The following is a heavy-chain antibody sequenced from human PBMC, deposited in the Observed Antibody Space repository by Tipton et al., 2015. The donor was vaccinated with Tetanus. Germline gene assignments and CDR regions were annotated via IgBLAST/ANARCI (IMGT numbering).Heavy chain of an antibody. Sequence: TPSLTCTVSGDSISSGGYFWNWIRQHPVRGLEWIGYIYYSGDTHYNPSFKSRVTMSVDTSKNQFSLKLTSVTAADSAVYYCARDQGGGRVARLNWFGPWGQGALVTVSS. CDR2: IYYSGDT. J-gene: IGHJ5*02. CDR3: ARDQGGGRVARLNWFGP. CDR1: GDSISSGGYF. D-gene: IGHD3-16*01. V-gene: IGHV4-31*03.